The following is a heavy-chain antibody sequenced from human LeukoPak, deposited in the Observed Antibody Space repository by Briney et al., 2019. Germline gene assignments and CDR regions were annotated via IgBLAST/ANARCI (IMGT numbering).Heavy chain of an antibody. CDR2: ISGSGGST. CDR3: AKDNRRHYTSGPNPDSLH. V-gene: IGHV3-23*01. J-gene: IGHJ4*02. Sequence: RIGGSLRLSCAASGFTFSSYAMSWVRQAPGKGLEWVSAISGSGGSTYYADSVKGRFTISRDNSKNTLYLQMNSLRVEDTAFYYCAKDNRRHYTSGPNPDSLHWGQGALVTVSS. CDR1: GFTFSSYA. D-gene: IGHD6-19*01.